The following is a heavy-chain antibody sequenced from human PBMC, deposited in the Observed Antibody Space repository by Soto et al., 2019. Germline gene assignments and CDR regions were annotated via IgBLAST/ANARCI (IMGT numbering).Heavy chain of an antibody. J-gene: IGHJ6*02. Sequence: QVQLGQSGSEVKKPGSSVKVSCKSSGGSFRTYAISWVRQAPGQGLEWMGGIMAVFGTATYTQSFQGRVTITADESTSTSYMELSGLKSGDTAIYYCATSRGFYAAMDVWGQGPTVTVSS. V-gene: IGHV1-69*01. CDR3: ATSRGFYAAMDV. CDR1: GGSFRTYA. D-gene: IGHD3-16*01. CDR2: IMAVFGTA.